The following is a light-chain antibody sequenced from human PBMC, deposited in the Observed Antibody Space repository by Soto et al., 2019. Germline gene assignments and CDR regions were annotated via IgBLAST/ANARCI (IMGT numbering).Light chain of an antibody. V-gene: IGKV3-11*01. Sequence: EIVLTQSPATLSLSPGERATFSCRASQSVGSYLAWYQQKPGQAPRLLISDASNRATGIPARFSGSGSGTDFTLTISSLQPEDFATYHCQQFNNYPHTFGQGTRLEIK. CDR3: QQFNNYPHT. CDR1: QSVGSY. CDR2: DAS. J-gene: IGKJ5*01.